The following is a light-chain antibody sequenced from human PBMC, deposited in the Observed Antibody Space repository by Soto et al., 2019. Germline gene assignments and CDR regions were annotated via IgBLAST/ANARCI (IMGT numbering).Light chain of an antibody. Sequence: QSVLTQPPSMSGAPGQRVTISCTGSSSDIGAGYDVHWYQQFPGTAPKLLIYSNINRPSGVPDRFSGSKSGTSASLAITGFQAEDEADYYCQSYDSSLGGSKGVFGGGTKLTVL. CDR1: SSDIGAGYD. J-gene: IGLJ3*02. V-gene: IGLV1-40*01. CDR2: SNI. CDR3: QSYDSSLGGSKGV.